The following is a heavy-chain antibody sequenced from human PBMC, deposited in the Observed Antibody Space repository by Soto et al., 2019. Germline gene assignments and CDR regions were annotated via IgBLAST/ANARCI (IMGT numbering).Heavy chain of an antibody. V-gene: IGHV1-69*01. CDR3: ASHSSSWYYFDY. CDR1: GGTFSSYA. D-gene: IGHD6-13*01. CDR2: IIPIFGTE. Sequence: QVQLVQSGAEVKKPGSSVKVSCKASGGTFSSYAISWVRQAPGQGLEWMGGIIPIFGTENYAQKFQGRVTITADESTSTAYMELSSQRSEDTAVYYWASHSSSWYYFDYWGQGTLVTVSS. J-gene: IGHJ4*02.